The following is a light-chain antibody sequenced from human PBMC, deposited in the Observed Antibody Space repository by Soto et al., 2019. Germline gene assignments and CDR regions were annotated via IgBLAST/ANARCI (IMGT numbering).Light chain of an antibody. V-gene: IGKV1-5*01. J-gene: IGKJ1*01. CDR1: QSVYTW. Sequence: DVQMTQSPSTLSASVGDRVTITCRASQSVYTWLAWYQQRPGKAPKLLISDASSLESGVPSRFSGSGFGTEFTLTISSLQPDDFATYYCQQYNSWWTFGQGTKVEIK. CDR3: QQYNSWWT. CDR2: DAS.